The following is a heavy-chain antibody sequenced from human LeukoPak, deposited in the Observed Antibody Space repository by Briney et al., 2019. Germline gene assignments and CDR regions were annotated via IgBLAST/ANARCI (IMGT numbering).Heavy chain of an antibody. V-gene: IGHV3-23*01. CDR2: ISGSGGST. CDR1: GFTFSSYA. D-gene: IGHD2-2*01. CDR3: AKAGIVVVPAAKLKSYYFDY. Sequence: PGGSLRLSCAPSGFTFSSYAMSWVRQAPGKGLEWVSAISGSGGSTYYADSVKGRFTISRDNSKNTLYLQMNSLRAEDTAVYYCAKAGIVVVPAAKLKSYYFDYWGQGTLVTVSS. J-gene: IGHJ4*02.